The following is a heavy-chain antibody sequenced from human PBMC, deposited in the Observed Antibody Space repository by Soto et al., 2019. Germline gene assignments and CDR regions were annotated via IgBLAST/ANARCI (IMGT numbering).Heavy chain of an antibody. CDR1: GDSISNSKYY. D-gene: IGHD2-15*01. J-gene: IGHJ6*02. CDR3: ARHLTYCSAGSCYSDFPYYGMDV. Sequence: SETLSLTCTFSGDSISNSKYYWGWIRPPPGKGLEWIGSIYYSGSPYYNPSLKSRVTISVDTSKNQFSLKLSSVTAADTAVYYCARHLTYCSAGSCYSDFPYYGMDVWGQGTMVTVSS. CDR2: IYYSGSP. V-gene: IGHV4-39*01.